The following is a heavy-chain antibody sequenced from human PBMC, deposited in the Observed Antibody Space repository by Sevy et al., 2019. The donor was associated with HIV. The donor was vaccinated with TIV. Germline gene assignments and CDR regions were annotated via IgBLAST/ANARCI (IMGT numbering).Heavy chain of an antibody. Sequence: GGSLRLSCAASGFTFSSHTMLWVCQAPGKGLESVSAISPNGGRTYSANSVKGRFTISRDNSNDMLYLKMDSLRTEDMAVYYCARVAFRELLPNGLDSWGQGTLVTVSS. CDR1: GFTFSSHT. CDR2: ISPNGGRT. V-gene: IGHV3-64*01. J-gene: IGHJ4*02. D-gene: IGHD1-7*01. CDR3: ARVAFRELLPNGLDS.